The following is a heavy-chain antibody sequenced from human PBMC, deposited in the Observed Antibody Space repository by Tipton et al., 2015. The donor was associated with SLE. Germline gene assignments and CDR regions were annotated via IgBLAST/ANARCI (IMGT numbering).Heavy chain of an antibody. CDR2: IYFTGST. V-gene: IGHV4-59*08. CDR3: ARLSPLWFGEYTEY. J-gene: IGHJ4*02. D-gene: IGHD3-10*01. Sequence: TLSLTCTVSGGSISTHYWSWIRQPPGKGLEWIGYIYFTGSTNYDPSLKGRVTISVDTSKKQFSLKLNSVTAADTAVYYCARLSPLWFGEYTEYWGQGTLVTVTS. CDR1: GGSISTHY.